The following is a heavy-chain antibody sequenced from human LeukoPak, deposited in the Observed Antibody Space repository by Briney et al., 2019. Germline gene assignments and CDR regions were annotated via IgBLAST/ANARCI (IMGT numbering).Heavy chain of an antibody. V-gene: IGHV4-34*01. CDR3: ARLLKAEVDY. Sequence: SETLSLTCAVYGGSFSGYYWSWIRQPPGKGLEWIGEINHSGSTNYNPSLKSRVTISVDTSKNQFSLKLNSVTAADTAVYYCARLLKAEVDYWGQGTLVTVSS. CDR1: GGSFSGYY. J-gene: IGHJ4*02. CDR2: INHSGST.